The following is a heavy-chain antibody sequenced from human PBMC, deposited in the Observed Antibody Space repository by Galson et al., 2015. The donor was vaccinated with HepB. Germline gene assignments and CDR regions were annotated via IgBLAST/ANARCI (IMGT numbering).Heavy chain of an antibody. D-gene: IGHD3-10*01. J-gene: IGHJ4*02. Sequence: SLRLSCAASGFTVSSKYMSWVRQAPGKGLEWVSVLYSGGASYYADSVKGRFTISRDTSKNTLHLQMSSLRAEDTAVYFCARDSGGWVFDYWGQGTLVTVSS. CDR2: LYSGGAS. CDR3: ARDSGGWVFDY. V-gene: IGHV3-53*01. CDR1: GFTVSSKY.